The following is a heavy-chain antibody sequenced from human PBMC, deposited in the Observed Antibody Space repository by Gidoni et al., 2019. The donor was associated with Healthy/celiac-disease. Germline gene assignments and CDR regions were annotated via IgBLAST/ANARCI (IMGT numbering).Heavy chain of an antibody. CDR1: GGPISSYY. J-gene: IGHJ6*02. CDR2: IYYSGST. V-gene: IGHV4-59*01. Sequence: QVQRQESGPGLVKPSETLSRTCTVSGGPISSYYWSWLRQPPGKGLEWIGYIYYSGSTNYNPSLKSRVTISVDTSKNQFSLKLSSVTASDTAVYYCARSLPESSGWYIDGMDVWGQGTTVTVSS. CDR3: ARSLPESSGWYIDGMDV. D-gene: IGHD6-19*01.